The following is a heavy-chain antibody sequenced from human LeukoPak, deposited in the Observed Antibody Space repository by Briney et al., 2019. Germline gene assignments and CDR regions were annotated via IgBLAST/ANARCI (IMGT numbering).Heavy chain of an antibody. CDR3: ARGLGELSLPSFWFDP. Sequence: ASVKVSCKASGYTFTSYFIHWVRQAPGQGLEWMGIINPSAGSTTYEQKFQGRVTMTRDTSTSTVYMELSGLTSEDTAVYYCARGLGELSLPSFWFDPWGHGTLVTVSS. V-gene: IGHV1-46*01. J-gene: IGHJ5*02. D-gene: IGHD3-16*02. CDR2: INPSAGST. CDR1: GYTFTSYF.